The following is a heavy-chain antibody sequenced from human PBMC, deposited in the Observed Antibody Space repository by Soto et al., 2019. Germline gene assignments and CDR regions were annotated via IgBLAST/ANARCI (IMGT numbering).Heavy chain of an antibody. CDR3: ARPGAYDSSGYPIDY. J-gene: IGHJ4*02. Sequence: ASVTVACKTSGGTFRSYAMHWVRQAPGQGLEWMGIINPSGGSTSYAQKFQGRVTMTRDTSTSTVYMELSSLRSEDTAVYYCARPGAYDSSGYPIDYWGQGTLVTVSS. V-gene: IGHV1-46*01. CDR1: GGTFRSYA. CDR2: INPSGGST. D-gene: IGHD3-22*01.